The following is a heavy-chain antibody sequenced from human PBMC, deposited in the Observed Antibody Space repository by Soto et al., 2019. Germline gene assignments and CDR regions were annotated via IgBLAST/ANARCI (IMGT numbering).Heavy chain of an antibody. CDR2: INAGNGNT. CDR3: ARGVAGPLHWFDP. V-gene: IGHV1-3*01. Sequence: VASVKVSCKASGYTFTSYAMHLVRQAPGQRLEWMGWINAGNGNTKYSQKLQGRVTITRDTSASTAYMELSSLRSEDTAVYYCARGVAGPLHWFDPWGQGTLVTVSS. CDR1: GYTFTSYA. D-gene: IGHD6-19*01. J-gene: IGHJ5*02.